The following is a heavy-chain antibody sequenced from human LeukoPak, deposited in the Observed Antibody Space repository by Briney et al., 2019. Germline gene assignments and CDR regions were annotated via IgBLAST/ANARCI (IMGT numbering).Heavy chain of an antibody. J-gene: IGHJ6*04. CDR1: GLTFDDYA. CDR2: IIWDGGST. Sequence: GGSLRLSCAPSGLTFDDYATHWVRQAPGKGLEWVSLIIWDGGSTYYAHSVKGRFTISRDNSKNYLYLQMNSLRAEDTALYYCAKDSAGAAGSNYYYCMDVWGKGTPVTVSS. CDR3: AKDSAGAAGSNYYYCMDV. D-gene: IGHD6-13*01. V-gene: IGHV3-43D*04.